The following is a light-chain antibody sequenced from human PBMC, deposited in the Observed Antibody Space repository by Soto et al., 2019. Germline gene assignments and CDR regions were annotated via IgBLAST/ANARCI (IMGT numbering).Light chain of an antibody. J-gene: IGKJ2*01. CDR2: DAS. CDR1: QSISGR. V-gene: IGKV1-5*01. CDR3: QQYHSYPYT. Sequence: DLPLTQSPSTLSAFVGDRVTISCRARQSISGRLAWYQQKAGRAPNLLIYDASTLETGVPLRFSGSGSGTEFTLTISGLQPDDFATYYCQQYHSYPYTFGQGTKLEIK.